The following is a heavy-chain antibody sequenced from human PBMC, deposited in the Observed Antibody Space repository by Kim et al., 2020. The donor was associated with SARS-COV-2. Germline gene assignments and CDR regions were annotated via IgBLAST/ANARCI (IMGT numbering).Heavy chain of an antibody. Sequence: GGSLRLSCAASGFTFSSYSMNWVRQAPGKGLEWVSSISSSSSSIYYADSVKGRFTISRDNAKNSLYLQMNSLRAEDTAVYYCASKLIRRPLGCGIDVWGQGTTVSVTS. CDR2: ISSSSSSI. V-gene: IGHV3-21*01. D-gene: IGHD3-16*01. CDR1: GFTFSSYS. CDR3: ASKLIRRPLGCGIDV. J-gene: IGHJ6*02.